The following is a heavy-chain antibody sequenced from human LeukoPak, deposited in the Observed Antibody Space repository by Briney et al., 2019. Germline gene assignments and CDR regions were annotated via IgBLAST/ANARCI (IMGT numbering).Heavy chain of an antibody. CDR1: GGSISTYY. D-gene: IGHD1-26*01. CDR2: IYYTGST. CDR3: AGSYSGSYYYYMDV. V-gene: IGHV4-59*01. J-gene: IGHJ6*03. Sequence: SETLSLTCTVSGGSISTYYWSWIRQPPGKGLEWIGYIYYTGSTSYNPSLKSRVTMSLDASKNQFSLKLSSVTAADTAVYYCAGSYSGSYYYYMDVWGKGTTVTISS.